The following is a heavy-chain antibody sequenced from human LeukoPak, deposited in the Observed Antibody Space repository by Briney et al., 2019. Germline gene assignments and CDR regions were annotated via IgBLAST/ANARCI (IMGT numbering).Heavy chain of an antibody. CDR1: GFTFSSYE. CDR2: ISSSGTTI. V-gene: IGHV3-48*03. CDR3: AKGKDGSGSSVLDY. Sequence: PGGSLRLSCAASGFTFSSYEMNWVREAPGKGLEWVSYISSSGTTIYYADSVKGRFTISRDNAKNSLYLQMNSLRAEDTAVYYCAKGKDGSGSSVLDYWGQGTLVTVSS. D-gene: IGHD3-10*01. J-gene: IGHJ4*02.